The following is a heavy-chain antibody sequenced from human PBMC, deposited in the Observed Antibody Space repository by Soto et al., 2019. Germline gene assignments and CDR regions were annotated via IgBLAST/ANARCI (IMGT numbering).Heavy chain of an antibody. CDR2: LSYEGSEE. CDR1: GFNFGVFG. D-gene: IGHD6-19*01. Sequence: PGGSLRLSCATSGFNFGVFGVHWVRQAPGKGLEWLSVLSYEGSEEYYADSVRGRFTISRDNSKSTLFLQMDSLRVEDTGVYYCALTRRSSLLEVAGPGFEYWGQGTLVTVSS. CDR3: ALTRRSSLLEVAGPGFEY. V-gene: IGHV3-30*03. J-gene: IGHJ4*02.